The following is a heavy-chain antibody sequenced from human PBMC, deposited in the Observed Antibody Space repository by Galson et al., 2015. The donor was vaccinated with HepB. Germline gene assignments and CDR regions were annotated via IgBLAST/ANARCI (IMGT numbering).Heavy chain of an antibody. Sequence: QSGAEVKKPGESLKISCKGSGYSFTNNWIGWVRQVPGEGLEWVGIIYPSDSETRYSPSFQGQVTITADKSVSTAYLQWNSLKASDTAMYYCARHSSGYGAYNWFDPWGQGTLVTVSS. CDR1: GYSFTNNW. D-gene: IGHD5-12*01. V-gene: IGHV5-51*03. CDR3: ARHSSGYGAYNWFDP. J-gene: IGHJ5*02. CDR2: IYPSDSET.